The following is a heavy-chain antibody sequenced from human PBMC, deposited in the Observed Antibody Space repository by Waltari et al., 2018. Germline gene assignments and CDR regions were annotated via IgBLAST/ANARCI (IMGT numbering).Heavy chain of an antibody. V-gene: IGHV1-8*01. J-gene: IGHJ4*02. CDR2: MNPNRGNT. D-gene: IGHD2-15*01. CDR3: ATASYCSGGSCYPDY. CDR1: GYTFTRYD. Sequence: QVQLVQSGAEVKKHGASVKVSCKASGYTFTRYDINWVRQANGQGLEWMGWMNPNRGNTCYAQKFQGRVTMTRTTSISTAYMELSSLRSEDTAVYYCATASYCSGGSCYPDYWGQGTLVTVSS.